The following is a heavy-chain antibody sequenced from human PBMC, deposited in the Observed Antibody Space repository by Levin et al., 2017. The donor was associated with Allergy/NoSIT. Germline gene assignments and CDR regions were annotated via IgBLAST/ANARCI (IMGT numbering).Heavy chain of an antibody. CDR3: ARATIAAAGKDY. CDR1: GFTFSSYS. Sequence: LSLTCAASGFTFSSYSMNWVRQAPGKGLEWVSSISSSSSYIYYADSVKGRFTISRDNAKNSLYLQMNSLRAEDTAVYYCARATIAAAGKDYWGQGTLVTVSS. CDR2: ISSSSSYI. J-gene: IGHJ4*02. D-gene: IGHD6-13*01. V-gene: IGHV3-21*01.